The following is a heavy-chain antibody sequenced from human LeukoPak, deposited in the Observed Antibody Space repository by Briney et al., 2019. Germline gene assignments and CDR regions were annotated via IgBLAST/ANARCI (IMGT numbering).Heavy chain of an antibody. CDR2: ISWNGGST. D-gene: IGHD6-19*01. J-gene: IGHJ4*02. CDR3: AREGSSSGFFDY. Sequence: GGSLRLSCAASGFTFDDYTFHWVRQAPGKGLEWVSLISWNGGSTFYGDSVRGRFTISRDNSKNSLYLQMNSMRTEDTALYFCAREGSSSGFFDYWGQGTLVTVSS. V-gene: IGHV3-43*01. CDR1: GFTFDDYT.